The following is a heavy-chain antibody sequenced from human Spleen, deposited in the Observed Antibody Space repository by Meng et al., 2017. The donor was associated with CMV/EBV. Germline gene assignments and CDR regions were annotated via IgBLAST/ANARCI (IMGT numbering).Heavy chain of an antibody. CDR2: INSDGSST. V-gene: IGHV3-74*01. J-gene: IGHJ6*02. Sequence: ETLSLTCAASGFTVSSNYMSWVRQAPGKGLVWVSRINSDGSSTSYADSVKGRFTISRDNAKNSLYLQMNSLRAEDTAVYYCARGGIAAPILDYYYGMDVWGQGTTVTVSS. D-gene: IGHD6-13*01. CDR3: ARGGIAAPILDYYYGMDV. CDR1: GFTVSSNY.